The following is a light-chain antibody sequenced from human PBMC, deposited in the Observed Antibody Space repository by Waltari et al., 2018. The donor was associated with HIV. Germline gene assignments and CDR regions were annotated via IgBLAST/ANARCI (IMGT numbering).Light chain of an antibody. CDR1: SSDIGAYDY. CDR2: DVN. J-gene: IGLJ2*01. V-gene: IGLV2-11*01. CDR3: SSYGGVASYLI. Sequence: HSALTQPRSVSGSPGQSVTISCPGHSSDIGAYDYFSWFQKFPGRAPKLLIFDVNKRPSGVPDRFSGFKSGDTASLTISGLQPDDESDYFCSSYGGVASYLIFGGGTTLTVL.